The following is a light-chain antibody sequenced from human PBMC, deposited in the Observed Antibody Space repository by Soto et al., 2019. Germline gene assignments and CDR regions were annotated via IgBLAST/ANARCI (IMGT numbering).Light chain of an antibody. CDR2: DVS. CDR3: TSYTTSSTVV. J-gene: IGLJ2*01. V-gene: IGLV2-14*03. Sequence: QSALTQPASVSGSPGQSITISCTGSSSDVGAYNYVSWYQQRPGKAPKLMIYDVSNRPSGVSNRFSGSKSGNTASLTISGLQAEDEAVYYCTSYTTSSTVVFGGGTKLTVL. CDR1: SSDVGAYNY.